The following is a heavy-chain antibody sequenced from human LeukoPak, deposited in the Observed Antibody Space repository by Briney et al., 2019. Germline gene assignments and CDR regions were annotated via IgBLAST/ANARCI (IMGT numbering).Heavy chain of an antibody. J-gene: IGHJ4*02. Sequence: SETLSLTCTVSGDSSCTYYWRWIWQPPGKGLEWIGYIYNSGSAKYNPSLKSRVTISGDTSKSQFSLKLSSVTAADTAVYYCARDYSPYYYGSGSFDYWGQGTLVTVSS. CDR3: ARDYSPYYYGSGSFDY. V-gene: IGHV4-59*12. CDR1: GDSSCTYY. CDR2: IYNSGSA. D-gene: IGHD3-10*01.